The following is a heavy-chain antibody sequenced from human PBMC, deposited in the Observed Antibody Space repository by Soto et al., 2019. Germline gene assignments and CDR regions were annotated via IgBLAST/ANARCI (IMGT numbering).Heavy chain of an antibody. V-gene: IGHV1-46*01. J-gene: IGHJ6*03. CDR1: GYTFTSYY. D-gene: IGHD3-10*01. CDR2: INPSGGST. Sequence: ASVKVSCKASGYTFTSYYMHWVRQAPGQGLEWMGIINPSGGSTSYAQKFQGRVTMTRDTSKNQFSLKLSSVTAADTAVYYCAKVRGLITYYYYMDVWGKGTTVTVSS. CDR3: AKVRGLITYYYYMDV.